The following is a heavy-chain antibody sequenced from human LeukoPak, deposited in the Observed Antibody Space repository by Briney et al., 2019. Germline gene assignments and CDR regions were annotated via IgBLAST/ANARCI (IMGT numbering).Heavy chain of an antibody. D-gene: IGHD3-22*01. V-gene: IGHV3-73*01. Sequence: GGSLKLSCAASGFTFSGSAMHWVRQASGKGLEWVGRIRSKANSYATAYAASVKGRFTISRDDSKNTAYLQMNSLKTEDTAVYYCTRHYYDSSGYAAFDYWGQGTLVTVSS. J-gene: IGHJ4*02. CDR1: GFTFSGSA. CDR3: TRHYYDSSGYAAFDY. CDR2: IRSKANSYAT.